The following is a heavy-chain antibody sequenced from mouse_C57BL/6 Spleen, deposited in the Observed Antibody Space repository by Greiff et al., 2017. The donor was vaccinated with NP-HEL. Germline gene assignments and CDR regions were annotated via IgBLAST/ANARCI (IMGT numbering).Heavy chain of an antibody. D-gene: IGHD1-1*01. J-gene: IGHJ1*03. CDR1: GFNIKDDY. CDR2: IDPENGDT. Sequence: EVKLMESGAELVRPGASVKLSCTASGFNIKDDYMHWVKQRPEQGLEWIGWIDPENGDTEYASKFQGKATITADTSSNTAYLQLSSLTSEDTAVYYCTTYYGSPHWYFDVWGTGTTVTVSS. CDR3: TTYYGSPHWYFDV. V-gene: IGHV14-4*01.